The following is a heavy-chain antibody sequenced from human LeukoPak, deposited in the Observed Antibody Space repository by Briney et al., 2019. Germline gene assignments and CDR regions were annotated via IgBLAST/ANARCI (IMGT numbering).Heavy chain of an antibody. V-gene: IGHV3-49*04. D-gene: IGHD3-3*01. J-gene: IGHJ6*03. Sequence: GGSLRLSCTASGFTFSNYWMTWVRQAPGKGLEWLSFIRSKADGGTTEYAASVKGRFTISRDDSKTIAYLQMNSLKTEDTAVYFCTRYFDFWSGYRYMDVWGKGTTVTVSS. CDR2: IRSKADGGTT. CDR1: GFTFSNYW. CDR3: TRYFDFWSGYRYMDV.